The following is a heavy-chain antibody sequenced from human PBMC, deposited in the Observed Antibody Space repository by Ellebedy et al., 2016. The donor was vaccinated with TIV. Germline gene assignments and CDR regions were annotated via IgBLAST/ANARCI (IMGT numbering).Heavy chain of an antibody. CDR2: YSGRLR. V-gene: IGHV4-59*08. Sequence: MPSETLSVTCAVSGGSINSDYWTWIRQPPGKGLEWIGYSGRLRNLNPSLRGRVTISIDTSKKQFSLELNSVTAADTAVYYCARLPPGDIFGYVDYWGQGILVTVSS. CDR3: ARLPPGDIFGYVDY. CDR1: GGSINSDY. D-gene: IGHD5-18*01. J-gene: IGHJ4*02.